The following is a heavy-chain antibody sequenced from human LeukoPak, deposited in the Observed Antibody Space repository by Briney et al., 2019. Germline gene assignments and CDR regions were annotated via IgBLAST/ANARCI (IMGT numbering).Heavy chain of an antibody. J-gene: IGHJ6*02. CDR2: INHSGST. CDR1: GGSFSGYY. Sequence: SETLSLTCAVYGGSFSGYYWSWIRQPPGKGLEWIGEINHSGSTNYNPSLQSRVTISVDTSKNQFSLKLSSVTAADTAVYYCARGCGYGSGWYLSPGYYGMDVWGQGTTVTVSS. CDR3: ARGCGYGSGWYLSPGYYGMDV. V-gene: IGHV4-34*01. D-gene: IGHD6-19*01.